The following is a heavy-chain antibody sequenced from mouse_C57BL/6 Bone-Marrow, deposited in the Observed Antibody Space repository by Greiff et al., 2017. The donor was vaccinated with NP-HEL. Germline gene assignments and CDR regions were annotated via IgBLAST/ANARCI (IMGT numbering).Heavy chain of an antibody. Sequence: EVQLQQSGTVLARPGASVKMSCKTSGYTFTSYWMHWVKQRPGQGLEWIGAIYPGNSDTSYNQKFKGKATLTAVTSASPAYMELSSLTNEDSAVYYCTRSRLGLGYWGQGTTLTVSS. J-gene: IGHJ2*01. CDR3: TRSRLGLGY. D-gene: IGHD4-1*01. V-gene: IGHV1-5*01. CDR2: IYPGNSDT. CDR1: GYTFTSYW.